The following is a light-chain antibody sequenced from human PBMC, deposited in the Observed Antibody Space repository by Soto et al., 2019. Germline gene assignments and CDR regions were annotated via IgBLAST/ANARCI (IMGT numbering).Light chain of an antibody. J-gene: IGLJ1*01. Sequence: SSELTQPPSVSVSPGQTASITCSGDKLGDKYASWYQQKPRQSPVLVIYQDSKRPSGIPERFSGSNSGNTATLTISGTQAMDEADYYCQAWDSSTGVFGTGTKLTVL. CDR1: KLGDKY. CDR2: QDS. CDR3: QAWDSSTGV. V-gene: IGLV3-1*01.